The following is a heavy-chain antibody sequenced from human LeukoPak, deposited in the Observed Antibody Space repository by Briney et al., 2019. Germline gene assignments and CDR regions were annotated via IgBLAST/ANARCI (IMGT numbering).Heavy chain of an antibody. J-gene: IGHJ6*03. CDR1: GYSISSNYY. CDR3: ARMRQNYYYYIDV. CDR2: ISHRGST. Sequence: SETLSLTCIVSGYSISSNYYWGWIRQPPGKGLKWIGSISHRGSTYYNPSLKSRVTISVDTFKNQFSLKLSSVTAADTAVYYCARMRQNYYYYIDVWGKGTTVTVSS. V-gene: IGHV4-38-2*02.